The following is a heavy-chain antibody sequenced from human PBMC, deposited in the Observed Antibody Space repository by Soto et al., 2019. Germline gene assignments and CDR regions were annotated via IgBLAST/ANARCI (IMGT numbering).Heavy chain of an antibody. Sequence: SETLSLTCTVSGDSISASSYFWAWIRQPPGKGLELICSFYYCGCTYFNPSLKSRVFISVGTFKNPFFLKLCSGSAPDPALYYCAREGVAAAGIEYWGQGTLVTVSS. CDR3: AREGVAAAGIEY. CDR1: GDSISASSYF. J-gene: IGHJ4*01. D-gene: IGHD6-13*01. CDR2: FYYCGCT. V-gene: IGHV4-39*02.